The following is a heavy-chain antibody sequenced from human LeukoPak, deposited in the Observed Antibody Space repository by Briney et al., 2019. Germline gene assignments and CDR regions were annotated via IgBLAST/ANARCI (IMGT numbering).Heavy chain of an antibody. D-gene: IGHD6-19*01. V-gene: IGHV3-30-3*01. CDR1: GFTFSSYA. CDR2: ISYDGSNK. J-gene: IGHJ4*02. Sequence: PGGSLRLSCAASGFTFSSYAMHWVRQAPGKGLEWVAVISYDGSNKYYADSVKGRFTVSRDNSKNTLYLQMNSLRAEDTAVYYCATVLSSGWDFDYWGQGTLVTVSS. CDR3: ATVLSSGWDFDY.